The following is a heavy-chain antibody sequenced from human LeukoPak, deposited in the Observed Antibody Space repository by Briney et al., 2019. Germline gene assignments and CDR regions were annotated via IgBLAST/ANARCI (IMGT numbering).Heavy chain of an antibody. D-gene: IGHD2-21*02. CDR2: ISSSSTYI. CDR1: GFTLSNYS. V-gene: IGHV3-21*01. J-gene: IGHJ4*02. Sequence: PGGSLRLSCAASGFTLSNYSMNWVRQAPGKGLEWVSSISSSSTYISYADSVKGRFTISRDNAKNSLYLQMNSLRAEDTAVYYCARDSVAVVVTALDYWGQGTLVTVSS. CDR3: ARDSVAVVVTALDY.